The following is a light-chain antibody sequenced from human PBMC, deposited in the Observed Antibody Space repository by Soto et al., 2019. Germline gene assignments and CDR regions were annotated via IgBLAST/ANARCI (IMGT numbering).Light chain of an antibody. CDR3: QCYDSSLSGVV. CDR1: SSNIGAGYD. CDR2: GNN. V-gene: IGLV1-40*01. J-gene: IGLJ2*01. Sequence: QSVLTQPPSVSGAPGQRVTISCTGSSSNIGAGYDVHWYQQLPGTAPKLLIYGNNNRPAGVPDRFSGSKSGTSASLAITGLQAEDEGDYYCQCYDSSLSGVVFGGGTKLTVL.